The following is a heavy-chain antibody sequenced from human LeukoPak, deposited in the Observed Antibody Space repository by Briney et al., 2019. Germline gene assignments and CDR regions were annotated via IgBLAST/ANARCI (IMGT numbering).Heavy chain of an antibody. CDR1: GFTVSSSY. D-gene: IGHD3-3*01. J-gene: IGHJ6*03. CDR3: AREKRITIFGVVQYYMDV. Sequence: GGSLRLSCAASGFTVSSSYMSWVRQAPGKGLEWVSGINWNGGSTGYADSVKGRFTISRDNAKNSLYLQMNSLRAEDTALYYCAREKRITIFGVVQYYMDVWGKGTTVTVSS. V-gene: IGHV3-20*04. CDR2: INWNGGST.